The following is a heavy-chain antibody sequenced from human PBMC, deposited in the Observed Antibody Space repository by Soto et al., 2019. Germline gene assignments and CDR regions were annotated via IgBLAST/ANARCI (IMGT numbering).Heavy chain of an antibody. CDR2: ISYDGSSK. D-gene: IGHD3-16*01. Sequence: QVQLVESGGGVVQPGRSLTLSCAVSGFTFTKYAMHWARQAPGKGLEWVAIISYDGSSKDYSDSMKGRFTISRDNSKNTHSLQMNSLRPEDTAVYYCASRNMLGDFDYWGQGTLVTVSS. V-gene: IGHV3-30-3*01. CDR3: ASRNMLGDFDY. J-gene: IGHJ4*02. CDR1: GFTFTKYA.